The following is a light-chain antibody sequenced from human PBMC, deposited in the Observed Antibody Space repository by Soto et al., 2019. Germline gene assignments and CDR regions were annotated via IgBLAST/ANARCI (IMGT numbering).Light chain of an antibody. Sequence: AIRMTQSPSAFSASTGDRVTITCRASQGISSDLSWYQQKPGKAPKLLIYAASTLQSGVPSRFSGSGSGTDFTLTISCLQSEDFATYSCQQYYSYPITFGQGTRLEIK. CDR3: QQYYSYPIT. V-gene: IGKV1-8*01. CDR2: AAS. J-gene: IGKJ5*01. CDR1: QGISSD.